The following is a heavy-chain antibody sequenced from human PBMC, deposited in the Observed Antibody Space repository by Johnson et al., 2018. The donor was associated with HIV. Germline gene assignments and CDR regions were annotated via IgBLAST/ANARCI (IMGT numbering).Heavy chain of an antibody. CDR2: IKQDGSEK. CDR3: ARSGEEQLPLFAFDI. CDR1: GFTFSSYW. J-gene: IGHJ3*02. D-gene: IGHD6-6*01. Sequence: EVQLVESGGGLVQPGGSLRLSCAASGFTFSSYWMTWVRQGPGKGLEWVANIKQDGSEKYFVDSVKGRFTISRDNAKNSLYLQMNSLRAEDTAVYYCARSGEEQLPLFAFDIWGQGTIVTVSS. V-gene: IGHV3-7*05.